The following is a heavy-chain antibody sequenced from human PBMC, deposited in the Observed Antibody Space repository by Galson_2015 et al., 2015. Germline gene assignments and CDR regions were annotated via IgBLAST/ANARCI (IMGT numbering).Heavy chain of an antibody. D-gene: IGHD3-16*01. CDR1: GYTFTSHA. Sequence: SVKVSCKASGYTFTSHAIHWVRQAPGQRLEWMGWIKGGDGNTKSSQNFQGRVTITRDTSASTAYMDLSSLRPEDTAVYYCASHPWGNWPFEYWGQGSLVTVSS. V-gene: IGHV1-3*01. CDR3: ASHPWGNWPFEY. J-gene: IGHJ4*02. CDR2: IKGGDGNT.